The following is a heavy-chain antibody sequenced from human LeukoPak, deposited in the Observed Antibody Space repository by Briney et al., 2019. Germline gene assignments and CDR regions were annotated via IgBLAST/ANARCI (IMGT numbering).Heavy chain of an antibody. CDR3: ARYLAGSGWHFDY. CDR1: GFTFSKYW. CDR2: IKQDGSEK. J-gene: IGHJ4*02. V-gene: IGHV3-7*02. D-gene: IGHD6-19*01. Sequence: GGSLRLSCAASGFTFSKYWMNWVRQAPGKGLEWVANIKQDGSEKFYVDSVKGRFTISRDNAKNSLYLQMHSLRAEDTAVYYCARYLAGSGWHFDYWGQGTLVTVSS.